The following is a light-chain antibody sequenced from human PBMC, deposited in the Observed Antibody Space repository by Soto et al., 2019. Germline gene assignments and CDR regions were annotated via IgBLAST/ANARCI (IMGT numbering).Light chain of an antibody. CDR3: SSYGGSNNLI. CDR2: DVT. J-gene: IGLJ2*01. CDR1: SGDVGAFDY. Sequence: QPVLTQPPSASGSPGQSITISCTGTSGDVGAFDYVSWYQKHPGKAPKVIIYDVTKRPSGVPDRFSGSKSGNTASLTVSGLQSDDEADYYCSSYGGSNNLIFGGGTKVTVL. V-gene: IGLV2-8*01.